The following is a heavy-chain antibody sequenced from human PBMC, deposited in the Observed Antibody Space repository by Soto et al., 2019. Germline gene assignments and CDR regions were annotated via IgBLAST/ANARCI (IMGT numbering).Heavy chain of an antibody. CDR1: GFTVSSNY. V-gene: IGHV3-53*04. D-gene: IGHD4-4*01. Sequence: GGSLRLSCAASGFTVSSNYMSWVRQAPGKGLEWVSVIYSGGSTYYADSVKGRFTISRHNSKNTLYLQMNSLRAEDTAVYYCARGSRRPTGPPYMDVWGKGTTVTVSS. J-gene: IGHJ6*03. CDR3: ARGSRRPTGPPYMDV. CDR2: IYSGGST.